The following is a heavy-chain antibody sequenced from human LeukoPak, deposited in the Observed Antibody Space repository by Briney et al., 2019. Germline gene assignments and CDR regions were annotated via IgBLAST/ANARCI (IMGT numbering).Heavy chain of an antibody. CDR3: ARVKSLYSSGWYSGLGY. D-gene: IGHD6-19*01. CDR2: ISYDGSNK. V-gene: IGHV3-30-3*01. CDR1: GFTFSSYA. Sequence: PGGSLRLSCAASGFTFSSYAMHWVRQAPGKGLEWVAVISYDGSNKYYADSVKGRFTISRDNSKNTLYLQMNSLRAEDTAVYYCARVKSLYSSGWYSGLGYWGQGTLVTVSS. J-gene: IGHJ4*02.